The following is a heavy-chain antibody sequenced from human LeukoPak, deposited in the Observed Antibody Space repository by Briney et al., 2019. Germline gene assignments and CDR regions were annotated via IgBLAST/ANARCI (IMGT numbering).Heavy chain of an antibody. CDR1: GFTVITND. CDR2: LYSDGNT. V-gene: IGHV3-53*01. Sequence: GGSLRLSCAASGFTVITNDMTWVRQAPGKGLEWVSVLYSDGNTKYADSVQGRFTISRDNSKNTLYLEVNSLSPDDTAVYYCARGVEPLAANTLAYWGQGTLVTVSS. CDR3: ARGVEPLAANTLAY. J-gene: IGHJ4*02. D-gene: IGHD1-14*01.